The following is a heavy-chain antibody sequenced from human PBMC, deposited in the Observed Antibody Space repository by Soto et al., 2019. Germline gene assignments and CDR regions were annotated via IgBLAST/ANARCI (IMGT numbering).Heavy chain of an antibody. D-gene: IGHD3-22*01. V-gene: IGHV3-48*03. CDR1: GFTFSTYG. Sequence: XASLLLSCAASGFTFSTYGMNWVRQAPGKGLEWVSYVTSTGSTIYYADSVKGRFTISRDNARNSLYLQMNSLRAEDTAVYYCARGVYYDSSGYYDYWYFDLWGRGTLVTVSS. CDR2: VTSTGSTI. J-gene: IGHJ2*01. CDR3: ARGVYYDSSGYYDYWYFDL.